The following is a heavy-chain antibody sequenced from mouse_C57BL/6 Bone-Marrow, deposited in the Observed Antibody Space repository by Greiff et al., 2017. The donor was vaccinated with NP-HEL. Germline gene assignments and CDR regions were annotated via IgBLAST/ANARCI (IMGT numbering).Heavy chain of an antibody. Sequence: EVQLVESGGGLVQPGGSLKLSCAASGFTFSDYGMAWVRQAPRKGPEWVAFISNLAYSIYYADTVTGRFTISRENAKNTLYLEMSSLRSEDTAMYYCARRRYHYAMDYWGQGTSVTVSS. CDR2: ISNLAYSI. D-gene: IGHD2-14*01. J-gene: IGHJ4*01. V-gene: IGHV5-15*01. CDR1: GFTFSDYG. CDR3: ARRRYHYAMDY.